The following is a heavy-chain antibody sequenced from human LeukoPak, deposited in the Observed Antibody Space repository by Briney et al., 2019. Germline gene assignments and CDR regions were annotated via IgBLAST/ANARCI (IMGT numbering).Heavy chain of an antibody. J-gene: IGHJ4*02. CDR3: ARVTSRTLITMVPGVIEWGY. CDR2: IYYSGST. Sequence: PSETLSLTCTVSSGSISSSSYYWGWIRQPPGKGLEWIGSIYYSGSTYYNPSLKSRVTISVDTSKNQFSLKLSSVTAADTAVYYCARVTSRTLITMVPGVIEWGYWGQGTLVTVSS. D-gene: IGHD3-10*01. V-gene: IGHV4-39*07. CDR1: SGSISSSSYY.